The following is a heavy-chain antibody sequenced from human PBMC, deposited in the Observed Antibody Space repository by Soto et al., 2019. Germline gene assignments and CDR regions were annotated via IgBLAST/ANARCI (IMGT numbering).Heavy chain of an antibody. J-gene: IGHJ3*02. CDR3: AREVISPATSDALDI. V-gene: IGHV4-31*03. Sequence: QVQLQESGPGLVKPSQTLSVTCTVSGGSLSSAHFFWSWVRQTPETGLEWVGYIYHTGAAYYNPSLKSRLTISLETSKNRFALSLISVTAADTGVYYCAREVISPATSDALDIWGQGTMVTVSS. D-gene: IGHD1-26*01. CDR1: GGSLSSAHFF. CDR2: IYHTGAA.